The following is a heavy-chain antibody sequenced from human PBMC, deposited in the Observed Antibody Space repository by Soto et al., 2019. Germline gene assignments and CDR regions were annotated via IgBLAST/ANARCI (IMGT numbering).Heavy chain of an antibody. CDR3: AGVAPRKLTIPFYGVDV. CDR1: GDSINSADYY. Sequence: QVQLRESGPGLVKPSQTLSLTCTVSGDSINSADYYWSWIRQPPGKGLEWIGYIYFSGSTFYNPSPKTRLTVSLDTSKNQFSLKLSSLTPADTAVYYCAGVAPRKLTIPFYGVDVWGQGTTVTVSS. D-gene: IGHD3-3*01. V-gene: IGHV4-30-4*01. J-gene: IGHJ6*02. CDR2: IYFSGST.